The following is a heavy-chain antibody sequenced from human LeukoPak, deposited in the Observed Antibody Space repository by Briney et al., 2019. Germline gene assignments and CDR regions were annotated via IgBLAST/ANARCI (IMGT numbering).Heavy chain of an antibody. CDR1: GFTFNDYA. CDR3: VKDNVASSCVDCPLGAAFDV. Sequence: PGGSLRLSCTASGFTFNDYAMHWVRHAPGKALELVSGINWDRYFEDYVDSGRGRFTISRENGKNSMYLHMNSLRSEDTALYYCVKDNVASSCVDCPLGAAFDVWGQGTMVTVSS. D-gene: IGHD2-21*01. V-gene: IGHV3-9*01. J-gene: IGHJ3*01. CDR2: INWDRYFE.